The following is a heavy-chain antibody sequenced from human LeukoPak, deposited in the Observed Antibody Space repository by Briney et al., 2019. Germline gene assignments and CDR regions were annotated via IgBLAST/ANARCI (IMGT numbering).Heavy chain of an antibody. CDR2: MKEDGSEK. CDR1: GFTFSKYW. Sequence: GGSLRLSCAASGFTFSKYWMSWVRQAPGKGLEWVANMKEDGSEKYYVDSVKGRFTISRDNAKNSLYLQMNSLRAEDTAVYYCARDDDWDYEDYWGQGTLVTVSS. CDR3: ARDDDWDYEDY. V-gene: IGHV3-7*01. J-gene: IGHJ4*02. D-gene: IGHD1-7*01.